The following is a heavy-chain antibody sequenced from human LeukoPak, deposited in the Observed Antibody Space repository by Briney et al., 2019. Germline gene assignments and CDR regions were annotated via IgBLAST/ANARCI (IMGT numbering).Heavy chain of an antibody. V-gene: IGHV3-23*01. D-gene: IGHD6-13*01. CDR2: IGSDSGGI. J-gene: IGHJ4*02. Sequence: SGGSLRLSCAASGFTFKNYAMTWVRQAPGKGLEWLSVIGSDSGGIEYADSVKGRFTISRDNSKNTLYLQMNNLRAEDTAVYYCAKYVVIVPAGTRAFDYWGQGTLVTVSS. CDR1: GFTFKNYA. CDR3: AKYVVIVPAGTRAFDY.